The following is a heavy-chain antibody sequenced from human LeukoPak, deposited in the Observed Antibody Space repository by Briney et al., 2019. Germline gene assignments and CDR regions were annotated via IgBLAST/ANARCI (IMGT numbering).Heavy chain of an antibody. CDR1: GLTFNNYW. D-gene: IGHD4-17*01. V-gene: IGHV3-7*01. J-gene: IGHJ4*02. CDR3: ARDTDYGDSGLDY. CDR2: IKQDGSEK. Sequence: GGSLRLSCAASGLTFNNYWMNWVRQAPGKGLEWVANIKQDGSEKKYVDSVKGRFTISRDNAKKSLYLQMNSLRAEDTAVYYCARDTDYGDSGLDYWGQGTLVTVSS.